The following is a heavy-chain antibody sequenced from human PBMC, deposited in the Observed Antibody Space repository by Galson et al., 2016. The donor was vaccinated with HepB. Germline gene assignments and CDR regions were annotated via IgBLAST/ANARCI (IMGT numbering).Heavy chain of an antibody. D-gene: IGHD6-19*01. V-gene: IGHV3-11*01. CDR3: ARVLSFVEQWLEDYCFDY. CDR1: GFTFSGYY. CDR2: FSSIDNTM. J-gene: IGHJ4*02. Sequence: LRLSCAASGFTFSGYYMSWIRQAPGKGLEWVSLFSSIDNTMYYADSVRGRSTISRDNAKHSLYLQMNSLRDDDTAVYYCARVLSFVEQWLEDYCFDYWGLGTLVTVSS.